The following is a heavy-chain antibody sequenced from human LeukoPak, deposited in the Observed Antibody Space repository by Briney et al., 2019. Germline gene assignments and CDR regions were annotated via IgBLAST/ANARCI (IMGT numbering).Heavy chain of an antibody. CDR2: ISGSGGST. D-gene: IGHD2-15*01. CDR1: GFTFSSYA. Sequence: PGGSLRLSCAASGFTFSSYAMSWVRQAPGKGLEWVSAISGSGGSTYYADSVKGRFTISRDNSKNTLYLQMNSLRAEDTAVYYCAKGSFGYCSGGGCYVDYWGQGTLVTVSS. V-gene: IGHV3-23*01. J-gene: IGHJ4*02. CDR3: AKGSFGYCSGGGCYVDY.